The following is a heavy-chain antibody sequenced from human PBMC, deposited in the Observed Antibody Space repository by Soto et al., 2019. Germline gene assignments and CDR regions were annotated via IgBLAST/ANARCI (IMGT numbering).Heavy chain of an antibody. V-gene: IGHV4-59*01. Sequence: SETLSLTCTVSGGSISSYYWSWVRQPPGKGLEWIGYIYYSGSTNYNPSLKSRVTISVDTSKNQFSLKLSSVTAADTAVYYCARRYGASFDYWGQGTPVTVSS. J-gene: IGHJ4*02. CDR2: IYYSGST. D-gene: IGHD4-17*01. CDR1: GGSISSYY. CDR3: ARRYGASFDY.